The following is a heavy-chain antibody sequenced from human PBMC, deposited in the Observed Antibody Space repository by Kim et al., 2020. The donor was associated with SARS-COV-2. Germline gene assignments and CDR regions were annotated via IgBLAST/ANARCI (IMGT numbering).Heavy chain of an antibody. CDR1: GFSCSNYA. D-gene: IGHD2-15*01. CDR3: ARDFSCSGGSCHSRSRGYYYYGMDV. Sequence: GGSLRLSCAASGFSCSNYAMHWVRQAPGKGLEWVAVISNDGSNKYYVDFVKGRFTLSRDNSKNTLYLQMDSLRAEDTAVYYCARDFSCSGGSCHSRSRGYYYYGMDVWGPGTTGTVSS. CDR2: ISNDGSNK. V-gene: IGHV3-30-3*01. J-gene: IGHJ6*02.